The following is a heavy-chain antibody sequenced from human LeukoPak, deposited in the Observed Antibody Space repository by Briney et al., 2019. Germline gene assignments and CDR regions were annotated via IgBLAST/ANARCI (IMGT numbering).Heavy chain of an antibody. CDR2: STHSGST. J-gene: IGHJ5*02. CDR1: GASFSGHY. V-gene: IGHV4-34*01. CDR3: ARGATPGSGSRNWFDP. Sequence: SETLSLTCAVYGASFSGHYWTYIRQPPGKGLEWIGESTHSGSTNYNPSLKSRVTISVDTSKNQFSLKLSSVTAADTAVYYCARGATPGSGSRNWFDPWGQGTLVTVSS. D-gene: IGHD3-10*01.